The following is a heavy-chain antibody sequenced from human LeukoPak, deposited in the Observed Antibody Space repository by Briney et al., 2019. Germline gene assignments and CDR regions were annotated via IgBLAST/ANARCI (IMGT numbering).Heavy chain of an antibody. CDR3: ARRHDSSGYLDAFDI. J-gene: IGHJ3*02. D-gene: IGHD3-22*01. V-gene: IGHV4-59*01. CDR1: GDSISTYY. Sequence: SETLSLTCTVSGDSISTYYWSWIRQPPGKGLEWIGYIYYSVTSDYNPSLKRRVTMSVDMSTNQISLKLSSVTAADTAVYYCARRHDSSGYLDAFDIWGQGTMVTVSS. CDR2: IYYSVTS.